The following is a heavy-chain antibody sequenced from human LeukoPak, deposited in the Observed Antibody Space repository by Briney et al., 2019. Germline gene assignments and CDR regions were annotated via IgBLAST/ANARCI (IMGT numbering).Heavy chain of an antibody. J-gene: IGHJ4*02. Sequence: PGGSLRLSCAASGFTVSSNYMSWGRQAPGKGLEWVSVIYSGGSTYYADSVKGRFTVSRDNSKNTLYLQMNRLRAEDTAVYYCARESPDFWSGLHYFDYWGQRTLVTVSS. CDR3: ARESPDFWSGLHYFDY. CDR1: GFTVSSNY. CDR2: IYSGGST. V-gene: IGHV3-66*02. D-gene: IGHD3-3*01.